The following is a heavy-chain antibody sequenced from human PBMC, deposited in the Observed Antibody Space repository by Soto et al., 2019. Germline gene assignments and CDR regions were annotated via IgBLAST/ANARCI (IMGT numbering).Heavy chain of an antibody. J-gene: IGHJ4*02. Sequence: SVMVTCKASGFTFTSSAVQSGRQARGQLYEWIGWIVVGSGNTNYAQKFQERVTITRDMSTSTAYMELSRLRSEDTAVYYCAAAQGSGSYVASGWSSFDYWGQGTLVTVSS. CDR3: AAAQGSGSYVASGWSSFDY. V-gene: IGHV1-58*01. D-gene: IGHD3-10*01. CDR1: GFTFTSSA. CDR2: IVVGSGNT.